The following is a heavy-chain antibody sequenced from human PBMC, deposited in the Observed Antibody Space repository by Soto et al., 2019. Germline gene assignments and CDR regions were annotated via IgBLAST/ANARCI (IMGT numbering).Heavy chain of an antibody. CDR2: IWYDGSHK. CDR3: VRGSSCTTTTCYNLGWFAP. J-gene: IGHJ5*02. V-gene: IGHV3-33*01. CDR1: GFTFSGFV. Sequence: GGSLRISCATSGFTFSGFVMQWVRQAPGKGLEWVAAIWYDGSHKYYADSVKGRFTISRDDSKNTLYLQMNNLRVEDTAVYYCVRGSSCTTTTCYNLGWFAPWGQGTLVTVSS. D-gene: IGHD2-2*02.